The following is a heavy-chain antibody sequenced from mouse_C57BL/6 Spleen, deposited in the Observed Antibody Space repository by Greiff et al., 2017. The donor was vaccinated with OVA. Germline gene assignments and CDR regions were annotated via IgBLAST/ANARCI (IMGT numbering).Heavy chain of an antibody. D-gene: IGHD1-1*02. J-gene: IGHJ2*01. Sequence: VKLMESGAELARPGASVKLSCKASGYTFTSYGISWVKQRTGQGLEWIGEIYPRSGNTYYNEKFKGKATLTADKSSSTAYMELRSLTSEDSAVYFCAREDLLYYFDYWGQGTTLTVSS. V-gene: IGHV1-81*01. CDR3: AREDLLYYFDY. CDR2: IYPRSGNT. CDR1: GYTFTSYG.